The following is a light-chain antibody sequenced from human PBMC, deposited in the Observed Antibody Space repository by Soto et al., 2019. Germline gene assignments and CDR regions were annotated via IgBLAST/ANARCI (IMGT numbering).Light chain of an antibody. Sequence: QSVLTQPPSASGTPGQRVTLSCSGTRSNIGTNTINWYQHVPGTAPKLLIYTNTQRPSGVPDRFSGSKSGTSASLAISGLQSEDEADYYCSGWDDSLNSWVFGGGTKLTVL. CDR3: SGWDDSLNSWV. CDR1: RSNIGTNT. V-gene: IGLV1-44*01. CDR2: TNT. J-gene: IGLJ3*02.